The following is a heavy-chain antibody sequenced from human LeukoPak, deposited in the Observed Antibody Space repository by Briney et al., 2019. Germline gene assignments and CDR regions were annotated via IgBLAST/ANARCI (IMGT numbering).Heavy chain of an antibody. D-gene: IGHD6-13*01. V-gene: IGHV1-69*05. CDR2: IIPIFGTA. CDR3: ASSVAAAGTLLNAFDI. Sequence: SVKVSCKASGGTFSSYAISWVRQAPGQGPEWMGGIIPIFGTANYAQKFQGRVTITTDESTSTAYMELSSLRSEDTAVYYCASSVAAAGTLLNAFDIWGQGTMVTVSS. J-gene: IGHJ3*02. CDR1: GGTFSSYA.